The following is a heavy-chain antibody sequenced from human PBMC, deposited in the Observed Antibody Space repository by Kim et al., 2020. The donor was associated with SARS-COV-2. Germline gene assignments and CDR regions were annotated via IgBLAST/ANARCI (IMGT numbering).Heavy chain of an antibody. J-gene: IGHJ6*02. Sequence: GGSLRLSCAASGFTFSNAWMSWVRQAPGKGLEWVGRIKSKTEGGTKDYAAPVKGRFTISRDDSKDTLYQQMNSLKTEDTAVYYCTTAVPDYYGMDVWGQGTTVTVSS. CDR3: TTAVPDYYGMDV. CDR1: GFTFSNAW. CDR2: IKSKTEGGTK. V-gene: IGHV3-15*01.